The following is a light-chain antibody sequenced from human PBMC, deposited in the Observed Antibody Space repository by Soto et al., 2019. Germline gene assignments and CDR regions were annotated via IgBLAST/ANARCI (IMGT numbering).Light chain of an antibody. CDR1: QGISNY. Sequence: DIQMTQSPSSLSASVGDRVTISCRASQGISNYLAWYQQKPGKAPRLLIYAASSLQSGVSFRFTGSGSGTDFTLTISSLQPEDVATYSCQNYHWPPFTFGPGTKVDIK. V-gene: IGKV1-27*01. CDR3: QNYHWPPFT. J-gene: IGKJ3*01. CDR2: AAS.